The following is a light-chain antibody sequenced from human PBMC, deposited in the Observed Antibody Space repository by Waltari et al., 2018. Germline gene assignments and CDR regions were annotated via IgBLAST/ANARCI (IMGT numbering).Light chain of an antibody. CDR3: QQYNNSPFT. CDR2: YAS. Sequence: DIQLTQSTSSLSASVGDRVTITCRAMQAINSYLNWSQHKPGKAPKALIYYASSLETGVPSRFRGSRSGADYTLTISSLQPEDTATYYCQQYNNSPFTFGPGTKLDIK. J-gene: IGKJ3*01. V-gene: IGKV1-33*01. CDR1: QAINSY.